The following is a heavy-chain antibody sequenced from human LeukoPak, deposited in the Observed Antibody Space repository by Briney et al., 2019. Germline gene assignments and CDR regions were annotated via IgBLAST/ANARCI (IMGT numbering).Heavy chain of an antibody. D-gene: IGHD3-16*02. CDR3: AREQTWVIEYYYYYGMDV. V-gene: IGHV3-48*03. CDR2: ISRSCSSI. Sequence: GGSLRLSCAASGFTLSRYEKNWVRQATGKGLEWVSYISRSCSSIYYAHSVKGRLTISRDNAKNSLYLQMNSLRAEDTAVYYCAREQTWVIEYYYYYGMDVWGKGTTVTVSS. J-gene: IGHJ6*04. CDR1: GFTLSRYE.